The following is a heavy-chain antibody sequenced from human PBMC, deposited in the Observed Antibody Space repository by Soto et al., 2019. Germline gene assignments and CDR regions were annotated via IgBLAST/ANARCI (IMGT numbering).Heavy chain of an antibody. CDR1: GGSISSGGYS. Sequence: SETLSLTCAVSGGSISSGGYSWSWIRQPPGKGLEWIGYIYHSGSTYYNPSLKSRVTISVDRSKNQFSLRLSSVTAADTAVYYCARALLRYGAYFDYLGQGTLVTVSS. CDR2: IYHSGST. D-gene: IGHD4-17*01. J-gene: IGHJ4*02. CDR3: ARALLRYGAYFDY. V-gene: IGHV4-30-2*01.